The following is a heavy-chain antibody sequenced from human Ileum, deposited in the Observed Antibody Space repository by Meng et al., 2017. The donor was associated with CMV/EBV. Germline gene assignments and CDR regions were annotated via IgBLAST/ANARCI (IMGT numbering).Heavy chain of an antibody. CDR1: GTSITGYY. CDR3: AREGSAVH. V-gene: IGHV4-4*07. D-gene: IGHD6-13*01. J-gene: IGHJ4*02. Sequence: QVQLQGSGPGLVKPAEALPLTCTVSGTSITGYYWSWIRPSAAKGLEWIGRIYTSGSTNYNPSLHSRVSMSIDTSKNQFSLKLRSVTAADTAVYYCAREGSAVHWGQGTLVTVSS. CDR2: IYTSGST.